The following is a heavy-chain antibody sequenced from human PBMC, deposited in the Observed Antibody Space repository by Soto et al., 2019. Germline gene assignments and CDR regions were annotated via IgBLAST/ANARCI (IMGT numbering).Heavy chain of an antibody. D-gene: IGHD2-15*01. CDR2: ISGSGGST. CDR3: ASKPRDIVVRTGFDP. CDR1: GFTFSSYA. V-gene: IGHV3-23*01. Sequence: EVQLLESGGGLVQPGGSLRLSCAASGFTFSSYAMSWVRQAPGKGLEWVSAISGSGGSTYYADSVKGRFTISRDNSKNTLYLQMNSLRAEDTAVYYCASKPRDIVVRTGFDPWGQGTLVTVSS. J-gene: IGHJ5*02.